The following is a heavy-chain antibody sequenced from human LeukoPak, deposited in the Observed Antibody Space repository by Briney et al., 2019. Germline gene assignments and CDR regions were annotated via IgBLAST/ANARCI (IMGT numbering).Heavy chain of an antibody. D-gene: IGHD3-22*01. V-gene: IGHV4-34*01. CDR2: NNHSGRT. CDR1: GEPFSGYY. CDR3: ARRTYYYDSSGSSSGYYFDY. J-gene: IGHJ4*02. Sequence: NPSETLSLTRAVYGEPFSGYYWSWIPQPPGKGLEWIGENNHSGRTNNNPPLKCRVTISVDTSKNQFSLKLSTVTAADTAVYYCARRTYYYDSSGSSSGYYFDYWGQGTLVTVSS.